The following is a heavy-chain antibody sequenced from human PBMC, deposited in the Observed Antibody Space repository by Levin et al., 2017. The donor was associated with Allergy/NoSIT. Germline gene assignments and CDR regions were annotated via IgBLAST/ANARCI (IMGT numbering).Heavy chain of an antibody. CDR3: TTVVPQYCSSTSCPTWYYGMDG. CDR2: IKSKTDGGTT. Sequence: GGSLRLSCAASGFTFSNAWMSWVRQAPGKGLEWVGRIKSKTDGGTTDYAAPVKGRFTISRDDSKNTLYLQMNSLKTEDTAVYYCTTVVPQYCSSTSCPTWYYGMDGWGQGTTVTVSS. CDR1: GFTFSNAW. V-gene: IGHV3-15*01. J-gene: IGHJ6*02. D-gene: IGHD2-2*01.